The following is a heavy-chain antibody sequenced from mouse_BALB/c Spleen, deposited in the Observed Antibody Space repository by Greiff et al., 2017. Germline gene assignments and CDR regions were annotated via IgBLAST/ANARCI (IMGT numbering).Heavy chain of an antibody. CDR3: ARVRNYAMDY. V-gene: IGHV5-12-1*01. D-gene: IGHD2-14*01. Sequence: DVMLVESGGGLVKPGGSLKLSCAASGFAFSSYNMSWVRQTPEKRLEWVAYISSGGGSTYYPDTVKGRFTISRDNAKNTLYLQMSSLKSEDTAMYYCARVRNYAMDYWGQGTSVTVSS. CDR1: GFAFSSYN. J-gene: IGHJ4*01. CDR2: ISSGGGST.